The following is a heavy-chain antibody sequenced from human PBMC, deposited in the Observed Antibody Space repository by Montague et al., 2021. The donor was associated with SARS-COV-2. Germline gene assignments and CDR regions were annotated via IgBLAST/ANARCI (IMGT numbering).Heavy chain of an antibody. CDR3: ARGSGNFRIDN. D-gene: IGHD1-1*01. CDR1: GDSIGRGNC. V-gene: IGHV4-4*02. Sequence: SETLSLTCAGAGDSIGRGNCWRWDRQTPGKGLEWIGDSYQTGRAYYNPSLKSRVSISIDKSKNQLSLNVTSVTAADTALYYCARGSGNFRIDNWGLGSLVTVSS. J-gene: IGHJ4*02. CDR2: SYQTGRA.